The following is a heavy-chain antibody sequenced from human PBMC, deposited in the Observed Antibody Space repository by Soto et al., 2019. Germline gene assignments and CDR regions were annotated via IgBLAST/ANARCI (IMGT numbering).Heavy chain of an antibody. CDR1: GGSISSCGYY. J-gene: IGHJ4*02. CDR2: IFYSGST. CDR3: ARAPGDYFDY. Sequence: SETLSLTCTVSGGSISSCGYYWSWIRQHPGKGLEWIGYIFYSGSTYYNPSLKSRVTISVDTSKNQFSLKLSSVTAADTAVYFCARAPGDYFDYWGQGTLVTVSS. V-gene: IGHV4-31*03.